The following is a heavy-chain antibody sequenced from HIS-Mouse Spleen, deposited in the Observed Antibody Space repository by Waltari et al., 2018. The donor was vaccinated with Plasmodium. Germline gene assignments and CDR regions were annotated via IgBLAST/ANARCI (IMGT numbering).Heavy chain of an antibody. CDR3: AKDRRSSSWYVDY. V-gene: IGHV3-30*18. CDR2: KSYDGSNK. CDR1: GFTFSSSG. Sequence: QVQLVASGGGVVQPGRSLRLSCAASGFTFSSSGMHWVRQAPGKGLEWVAVKSYDGSNKYYADSVKGRFTISRDNSKNTLYLQMNSLRAEDTAVYYCAKDRRSSSWYVDYWGQGTLVTVSS. J-gene: IGHJ4*02. D-gene: IGHD6-13*01.